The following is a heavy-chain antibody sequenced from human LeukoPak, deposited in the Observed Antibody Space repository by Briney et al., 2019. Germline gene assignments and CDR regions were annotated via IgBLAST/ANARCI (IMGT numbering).Heavy chain of an antibody. CDR1: GGSISSSNW. Sequence: SGTLSLTCAVSGGSISSSNWWSWVRQPPGKGLEWIGEIYHGGSTNHNPSLKSRVTISVDTSKNQFSLKLSSVTAADTAVYYCARVGRFGELLDYWGQGTLVTVSS. V-gene: IGHV4-4*02. CDR2: IYHGGST. J-gene: IGHJ4*02. CDR3: ARVGRFGELLDY. D-gene: IGHD3-10*01.